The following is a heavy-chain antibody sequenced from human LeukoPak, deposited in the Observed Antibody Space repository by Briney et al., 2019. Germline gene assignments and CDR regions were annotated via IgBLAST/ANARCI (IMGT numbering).Heavy chain of an antibody. J-gene: IGHJ6*02. CDR3: ARGSAVQLWYYYYYGMDV. D-gene: IGHD5-18*01. CDR2: IYSSGST. V-gene: IGHV3-53*01. CDR1: GFTVSSNY. Sequence: GGSLRLSCAASGFTVSSNYMSWVRQAPGKGLEWVSVIYSSGSTYYADSVKGRFTISRDNSKNTLYLQMNSLRAEDTAVYYCARGSAVQLWYYYYYGMDVWGQGTTVTVSS.